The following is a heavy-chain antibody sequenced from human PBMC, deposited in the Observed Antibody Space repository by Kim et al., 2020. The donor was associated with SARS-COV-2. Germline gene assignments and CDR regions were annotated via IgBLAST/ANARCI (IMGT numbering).Heavy chain of an antibody. J-gene: IGHJ6*02. CDR3: ARRLGGWRNYGMDV. D-gene: IGHD6-19*01. CDR1: GGSISSSSYY. V-gene: IGHV4-39*01. Sequence: SETLSLTCTVSGGSISSSSYYWGWIRQPPGKGLEWIGSIYYSGSTYYNPSLKSRVTISVDTSKNQFSLKLSSVTAADTAVDYCARRLGGWRNYGMDVWGQGTTVTVSS. CDR2: IYYSGST.